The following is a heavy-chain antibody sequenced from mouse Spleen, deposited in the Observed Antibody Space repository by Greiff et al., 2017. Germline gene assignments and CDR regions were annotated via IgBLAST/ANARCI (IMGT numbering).Heavy chain of an antibody. CDR2: ISSGGSYT. V-gene: IGHV5-6*01. J-gene: IGHJ2*01. CDR3: ARHDGYYPFDY. Sequence: EVQLVESGGDLVKPGGSLKLSCAASGFTFSSYGMSWVRQTPDKRLEWVTTISSGGSYTYYPDSVKGRFTISRDNAKNTLYLQMSSLKSEDTAMYYCARHDGYYPFDYWGQGTTLTVSS. D-gene: IGHD2-3*01. CDR1: GFTFSSYG.